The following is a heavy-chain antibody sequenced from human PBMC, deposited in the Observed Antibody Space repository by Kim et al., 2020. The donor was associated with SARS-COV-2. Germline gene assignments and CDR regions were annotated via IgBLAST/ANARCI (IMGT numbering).Heavy chain of an antibody. CDR2: IYHSGST. Sequence: SETLSLTCTVSGYSISSGYYWGWIRQPPGKGLEWIGSIYHSGSTYYNPSLKSRVTISVDTSKNQFSLKLSSVTAADTAVYYCARNTRYCSGGSCSHNWFDPWGQGTLVTVSS. CDR1: GYSISSGYY. CDR3: ARNTRYCSGGSCSHNWFDP. V-gene: IGHV4-38-2*02. J-gene: IGHJ5*02. D-gene: IGHD2-15*01.